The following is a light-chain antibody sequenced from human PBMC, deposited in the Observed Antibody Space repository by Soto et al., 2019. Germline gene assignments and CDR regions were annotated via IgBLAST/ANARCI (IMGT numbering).Light chain of an antibody. Sequence: QSALTQPASVSGSPGQSITISCTGTSSDVGGYNYVSWYQQHPGKAPKLMIYDVSNRPSGFSHRFSGSKSGNTASLTISGLQADDEVEESGSSYTSSSVVFGGGTEVTVL. J-gene: IGLJ2*01. V-gene: IGLV2-14*01. CDR3: SSYTSSSVV. CDR1: SSDVGGYNY. CDR2: DVS.